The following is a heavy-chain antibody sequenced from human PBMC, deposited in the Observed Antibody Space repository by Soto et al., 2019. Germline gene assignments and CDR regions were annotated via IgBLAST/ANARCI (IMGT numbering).Heavy chain of an antibody. CDR1: GGSISSYY. CDR3: ARLYGAAADLNSDWFDP. CDR2: IYYSGST. J-gene: IGHJ5*02. D-gene: IGHD6-13*01. Sequence: SETLSLTCTVSGGSISSYYWSWIRQPPGKGLEWIGYIYYSGSTNYNPSLKSRVTISVDTSKNQFSLKLSSVTAADTAVYYCARLYGAAADLNSDWFDPWGQGTLVTVSS. V-gene: IGHV4-59*08.